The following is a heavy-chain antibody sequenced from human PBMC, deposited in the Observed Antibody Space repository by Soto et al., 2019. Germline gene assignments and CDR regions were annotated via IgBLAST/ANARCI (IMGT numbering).Heavy chain of an antibody. V-gene: IGHV4-31*03. CDR1: GGSISSGGYY. CDR2: IYYSGST. Sequence: QVQLQESGPGLVKPSQTLSLTCTVSGGSISSGGYYWSWIRQHPGKGLEWIGYIYYSGSTYYNPSLKIRVTLSVETSKNQSSLPLRSVTAADTDVYYCARSVLPWGQGTLVTVSS. J-gene: IGHJ5*02. CDR3: ARSVLP.